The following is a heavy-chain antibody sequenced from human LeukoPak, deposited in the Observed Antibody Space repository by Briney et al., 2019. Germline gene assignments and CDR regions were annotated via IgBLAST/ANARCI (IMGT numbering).Heavy chain of an antibody. CDR3: ARHGVGAQSFDY. D-gene: IGHD3-16*01. V-gene: IGHV4-39*01. CDR2: IYYSGST. CDR1: GGSISSSSYY. Sequence: PSETLSLTCTVSGGSISSSSYYWGWIRQPPGKGLEWIGSIYYSGSTYYNPSLKSRVTISVDTSKNQFSLKLSSVTAADTAVYYCARHGVGAQSFDYWGQGTLVTVSS. J-gene: IGHJ4*02.